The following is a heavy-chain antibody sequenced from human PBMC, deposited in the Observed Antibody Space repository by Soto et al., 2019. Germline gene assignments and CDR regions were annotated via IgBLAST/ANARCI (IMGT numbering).Heavy chain of an antibody. J-gene: IGHJ4*02. CDR2: ISSRSTFI. V-gene: IGHV3-21*06. D-gene: IGHD3-22*01. CDR1: GFTLTNEN. Sequence: GGSLRLSCTVLGFTLTNENMNWVRQAPGKGLEWVPSISSRSTFINYADSVKGRFTISRDNDKGLVYLQMNSLRAEDTAVYYCARDPPLSMIVVFGVDDFWGQGTLVTVSS. CDR3: ARDPPLSMIVVFGVDDF.